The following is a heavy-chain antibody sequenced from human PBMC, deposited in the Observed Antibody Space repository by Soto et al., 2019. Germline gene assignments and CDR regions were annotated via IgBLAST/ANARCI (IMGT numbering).Heavy chain of an antibody. CDR3: AGAEYGDYEDY. Sequence: QVQLVQSGAEEKKPGASLNVSCRTSGYTFTSYMIHWVRQAPGQRLEWMGWINTGNGNTKYSQKFQDRVTITRDTAPSTAHMELRSLRSEDTAVYYCAGAEYGDYEDYWGQGTLVTVSS. CDR1: GYTFTSYM. J-gene: IGHJ4*02. CDR2: INTGNGNT. V-gene: IGHV1-3*04. D-gene: IGHD4-17*01.